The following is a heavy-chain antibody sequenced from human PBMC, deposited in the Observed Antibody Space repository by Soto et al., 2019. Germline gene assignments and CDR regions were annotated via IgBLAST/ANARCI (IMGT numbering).Heavy chain of an antibody. CDR1: RFSFNDYA. CDR2: INDDGDST. V-gene: IGHV3-23*01. D-gene: IGHD3-22*01. J-gene: IGHJ3*02. Sequence: EVQLLESGGGVVQPGGSLRLSCAASRFSFNDYAMTWVRQAPGKGLEWVSAINDDGDSTYYADSVKGRFTISRDNSKNTVFLEMNSLRAEDTAAYHCAKVVVMRAVNDALDIWGQGTMVTVSS. CDR3: AKVVVMRAVNDALDI.